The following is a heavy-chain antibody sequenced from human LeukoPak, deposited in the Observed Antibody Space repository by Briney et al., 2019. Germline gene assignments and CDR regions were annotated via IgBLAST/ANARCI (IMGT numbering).Heavy chain of an antibody. CDR1: GFTFSSYG. CDR3: AKIPTYYYDSSGYPSLVDY. CDR2: ISYDGSNK. V-gene: IGHV3-30*18. D-gene: IGHD3-22*01. Sequence: GGSLRLSCAASGFTFSSYGMHWVRQAPGKGLEWVAVISYDGSNKYYADSVKGRFTISRDNSKNTLYLQMNSLRAEDTAVYYCAKIPTYYYDSSGYPSLVDYWGQGTLVTVSS. J-gene: IGHJ4*02.